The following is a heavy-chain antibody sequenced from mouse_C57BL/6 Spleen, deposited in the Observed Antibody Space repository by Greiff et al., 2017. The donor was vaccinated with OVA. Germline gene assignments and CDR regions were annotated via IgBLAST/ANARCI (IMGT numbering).Heavy chain of an antibody. V-gene: IGHV5-17*01. D-gene: IGHD3-2*02. Sequence: EVQRVESGGGLVKPGGSLKLSCAASGFTFSDYGMHWVRQAPEKGLEWVAYISSGSSTIYYADTVKGRFTISRDNAKNTLFLQMTSLRSEDTAMYYCAIRQLRSFAYWGQGTLVTVSA. CDR2: ISSGSSTI. CDR3: AIRQLRSFAY. CDR1: GFTFSDYG. J-gene: IGHJ3*01.